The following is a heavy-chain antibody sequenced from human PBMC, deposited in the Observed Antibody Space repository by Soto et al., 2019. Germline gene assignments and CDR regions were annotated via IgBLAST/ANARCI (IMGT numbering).Heavy chain of an antibody. D-gene: IGHD6-13*01. CDR3: ARDQVSWYGYYYGMDV. J-gene: IGHJ6*02. CDR1: GFTFSSYW. V-gene: IGHV3-74*01. Sequence: PGGSLRLSCAASGFTFSSYWMHWVRQAPGKGLVWVSRINSDGSSTSYADSVKGRFTISRDNAKNTLYLQMNSLRAEDAAVYYCARDQVSWYGYYYGMDVWGQGTTVTVSS. CDR2: INSDGSST.